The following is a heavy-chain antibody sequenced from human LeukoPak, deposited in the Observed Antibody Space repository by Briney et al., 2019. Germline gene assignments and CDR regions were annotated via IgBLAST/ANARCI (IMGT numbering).Heavy chain of an antibody. CDR2: TYYRSKWYD. CDR1: GDSVSSNSAT. Sequence: SQTLSLTCAISGDSVSSNSATWSWIRQSPSRGLECLGRTYYRSKWYDNYAESVKSRITINPDTSKNQFSLQLNSVTPEDTAVYYCARGWNYIDQWGQGTLVTVSS. J-gene: IGHJ4*02. D-gene: IGHD1-1*01. V-gene: IGHV6-1*01. CDR3: ARGWNYIDQ.